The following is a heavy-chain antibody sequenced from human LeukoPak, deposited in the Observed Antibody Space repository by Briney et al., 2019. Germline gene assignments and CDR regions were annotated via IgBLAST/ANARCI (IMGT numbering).Heavy chain of an antibody. D-gene: IGHD5-18*01. CDR2: ISSRPDEI. V-gene: IGHV3-21*01. CDR3: ARDRAGYGPLGYYYGMDV. CDR1: GFTFGRHA. Sequence: KAGGSLRLSCAASGFTFGRHAMTWVRQAPGKGLEWVSTISSRPDEIYYADSVKGRFTISRDNAKDSLYLQMNSLRDEDTAVYYCARDRAGYGPLGYYYGMDVWGQGTTVTVSS. J-gene: IGHJ6*02.